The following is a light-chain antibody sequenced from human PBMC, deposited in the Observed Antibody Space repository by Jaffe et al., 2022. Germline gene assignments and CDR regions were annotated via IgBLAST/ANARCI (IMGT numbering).Light chain of an antibody. V-gene: IGKV1-5*01. CDR2: EAS. CDR1: LDISNW. J-gene: IGKJ2*01. CDR3: QQYNSYSPSA. Sequence: DIQMTQSPSTLSASVGDTVTITCRASLDISNWLAWYQQMPGKAPKLLIFEASTLESGVPSRFSGSGSGTEFTLTITSLQPDDFATYYCQQYNSYSPSAFGQGTKLEIK.